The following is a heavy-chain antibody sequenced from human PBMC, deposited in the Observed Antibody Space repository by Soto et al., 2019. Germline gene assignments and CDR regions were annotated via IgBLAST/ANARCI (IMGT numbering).Heavy chain of an antibody. D-gene: IGHD2-15*01. V-gene: IGHV1-8*01. J-gene: IGHJ4*02. Sequence: QVQLVQSGAEVKKPGASVKVSCKASGYTFTSYDINWVRQATGQGLEWMGWMNPNSGNTGYAQKFQGRVTMTRNTYITTAYMELSSLRSEDTDVYYCARPQYCSGGSCYGLYDYWGQGTLVTVSS. CDR3: ARPQYCSGGSCYGLYDY. CDR1: GYTFTSYD. CDR2: MNPNSGNT.